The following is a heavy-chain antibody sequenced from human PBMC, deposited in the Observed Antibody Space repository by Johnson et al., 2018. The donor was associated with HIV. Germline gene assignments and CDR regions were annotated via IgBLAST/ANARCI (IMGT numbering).Heavy chain of an antibody. V-gene: IGHV3-72*01. CDR3: VRVELGAFDI. D-gene: IGHD1-7*01. Sequence: VQLVESGGNLVKPGGSLRLSCAASGFTFSDHYMDWVRQAPGKGLEWVGRTRNKANSYTTEYAASVKGRFTISRDDSKNSLYLQMNSLKTEDTAVYYCVRVELGAFDIWGQGTMVTVSS. J-gene: IGHJ3*02. CDR2: TRNKANSYTT. CDR1: GFTFSDHY.